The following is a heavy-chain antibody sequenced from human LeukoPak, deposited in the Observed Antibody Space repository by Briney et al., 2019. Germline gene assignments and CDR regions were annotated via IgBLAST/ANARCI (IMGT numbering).Heavy chain of an antibody. CDR2: IYYSGST. D-gene: IGHD5-18*01. CDR1: GGSISSSSYY. Sequence: SETLSLTCTVSGGSISSSSYYWGWIRQPPGKGLEWIGSIYYSGSTYYNPSLKSRVTISVDTSKNQFSLKLSSVTAADTAVYYCARDPDTTIDYWGQGTLVTVSS. V-gene: IGHV4-39*02. J-gene: IGHJ4*02. CDR3: ARDPDTTIDY.